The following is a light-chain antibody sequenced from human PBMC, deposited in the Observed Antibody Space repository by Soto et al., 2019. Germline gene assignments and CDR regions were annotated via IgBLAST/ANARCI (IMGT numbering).Light chain of an antibody. CDR2: EVT. J-gene: IGLJ1*01. CDR3: SSYAGRSTLYV. V-gene: IGLV2-8*01. CDR1: ASDVGAYNY. Sequence: QSALTQPPSASGSLGQSVTISCTGTASDVGAYNYVSWYQQHPGKAPKLMIYEVTKRPSGVPDRFSGSKSGNTASLTVSGLQAEDAADYYCSSYAGRSTLYVFGNRTKLTV.